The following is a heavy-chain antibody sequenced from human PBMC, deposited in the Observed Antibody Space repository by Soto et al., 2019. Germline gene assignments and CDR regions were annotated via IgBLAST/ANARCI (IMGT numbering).Heavy chain of an antibody. D-gene: IGHD5-12*01. CDR3: AREDGVYSGYDYVAAAGNWFDP. CDR1: GDSVSSNSAA. Sequence: KQSQTLSLTCAISGDSVSSNSAAWNWIRQSPSRGLEWLGRTYYRSKWYNDYAVSVKSRITINPDTSKNQFSLQLNSVTPEDTAVYYCAREDGVYSGYDYVAAAGNWFDPWGQGTLVTVSS. J-gene: IGHJ5*02. V-gene: IGHV6-1*01. CDR2: TYYRSKWYN.